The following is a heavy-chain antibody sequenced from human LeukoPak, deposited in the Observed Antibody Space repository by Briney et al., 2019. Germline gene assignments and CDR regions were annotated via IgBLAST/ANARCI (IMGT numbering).Heavy chain of an antibody. CDR3: AKGGTRLRDAYNFDY. D-gene: IGHD5-24*01. V-gene: IGHV3-30*18. Sequence: GSLRLSCVVSGFTFSTYGMHWVRQAPGKGLEWVTLISYDGSNKYYADSVKGRFTISRDNSKSTLYLQMNSLRKEDTAVYYCAKGGTRLRDAYNFDYWGQGTLVTVSP. CDR1: GFTFSTYG. J-gene: IGHJ4*02. CDR2: ISYDGSNK.